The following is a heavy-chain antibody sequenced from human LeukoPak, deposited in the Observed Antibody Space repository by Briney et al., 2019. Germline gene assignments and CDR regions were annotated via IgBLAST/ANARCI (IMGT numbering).Heavy chain of an antibody. D-gene: IGHD2-2*01. CDR2: INPNSGGT. CDR3: ARADIVVVPAAMGILYGMDV. CDR1: GYTFTGYY. Sequence: ASVKVSCKASGYTFTGYYMHWVRQAPGQGLEWMGWINPNSGGTNYAQKFQGRVTMTRDTSISTAYMELSRLRSDDTAVYYCARADIVVVPAAMGILYGMDVWGQGTTVTVSS. J-gene: IGHJ6*02. V-gene: IGHV1-2*02.